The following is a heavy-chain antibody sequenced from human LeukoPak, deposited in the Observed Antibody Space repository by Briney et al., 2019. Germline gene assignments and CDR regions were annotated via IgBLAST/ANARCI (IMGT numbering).Heavy chain of an antibody. CDR2: ISGRGGGT. J-gene: IGHJ4*02. CDR1: GFAFSSYA. V-gene: IGHV3-23*01. D-gene: IGHD2-2*02. CDR3: VKGCSSTGCYTSEW. Sequence: GGSLRLSCAASGFAFSSYAMTWVRQAPGKGLERVSVISGRGGGTHYADSVKGRFSISRDNSKNTMYLQMNSLRAEDTALYYCVKGCSSTGCYTSEWWGQGTLVTVSS.